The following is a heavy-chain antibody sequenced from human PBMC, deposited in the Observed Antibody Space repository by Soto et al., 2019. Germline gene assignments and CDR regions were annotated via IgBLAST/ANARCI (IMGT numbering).Heavy chain of an antibody. CDR1: CGSISSGDYY. CDR3: ARVGRSFGVVILFIDY. V-gene: IGHV4-31*03. D-gene: IGHD3-3*01. CDR2: ISYSGST. Sequence: TLSLTCTVSCGSISSGDYYWSWLRQHPGKGLEWIGYISYSGSTYYTPTLKSRLTMSVDASRNQFSLRLTSVTAADTAVYYCARVGRSFGVVILFIDYWGQGALVTVSS. J-gene: IGHJ4*02.